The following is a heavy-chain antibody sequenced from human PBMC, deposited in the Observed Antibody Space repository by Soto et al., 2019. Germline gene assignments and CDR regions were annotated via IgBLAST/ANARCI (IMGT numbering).Heavy chain of an antibody. J-gene: IGHJ4*02. Sequence: EVQLVESGGGLLQPGGSLRLSCEASGFTFSTFWMHCVRQAPGKGLVWVSRINGDGTSTNYADSVKGRFTISRDNAKKTLYLQMNSLTAEDTAVYFCVRDRDTYGLSFFDYWGQGTLVTVSS. CDR2: INGDGTST. CDR3: VRDRDTYGLSFFDY. V-gene: IGHV3-74*01. CDR1: GFTFSTFW. D-gene: IGHD5-18*01.